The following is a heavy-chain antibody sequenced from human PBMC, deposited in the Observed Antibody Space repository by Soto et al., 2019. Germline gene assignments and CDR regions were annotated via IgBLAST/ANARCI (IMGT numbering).Heavy chain of an antibody. Sequence: QVQLVQSGAEVKRPGASVKVSCKTSGYGFKNYGISWVRQAPGQGLEWMGRISTYSGDTDYAQMFQDRITMTTDTSTSTVHMELRSLTLGDTAVYYCARGWDYTDYYGDFWGQGTLVTVSS. J-gene: IGHJ4*02. V-gene: IGHV1-18*01. CDR1: GYGFKNYG. CDR2: ISTYSGDT. CDR3: ARGWDYTDYYGDF. D-gene: IGHD1-26*01.